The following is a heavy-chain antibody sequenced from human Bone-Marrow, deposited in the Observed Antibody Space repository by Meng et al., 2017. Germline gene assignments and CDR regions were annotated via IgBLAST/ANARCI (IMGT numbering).Heavy chain of an antibody. CDR1: GGSISSSSYY. D-gene: IGHD3-9*01. Sequence: SETLSLTCTVSGGSISSSSYYWGWIRQPPGKGLEWIGSIYYSGSTYCNPSLKSRVTISVDTSKNQFSLKLSSVTAADTAVYYCARDQTYYDILTRGDAFDIWGQGTMVTVSS. CDR2: IYYSGST. CDR3: ARDQTYYDILTRGDAFDI. V-gene: IGHV4-39*07. J-gene: IGHJ3*02.